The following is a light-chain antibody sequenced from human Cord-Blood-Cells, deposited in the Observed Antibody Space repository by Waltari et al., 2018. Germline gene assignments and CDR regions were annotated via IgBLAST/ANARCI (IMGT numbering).Light chain of an antibody. Sequence: SALTQPASVSGSLGQSTTISCTATTSDVGGYNSVSWYQQHPGNAPKLMIYDVSNRPSGVSNRFSGSKSGNTASLTISGLQAEDEADYYCSSYTSSSVVFGGGTKLTVL. CDR2: DVS. CDR1: TSDVGGYNS. V-gene: IGLV2-14*01. CDR3: SSYTSSSVV. J-gene: IGLJ2*01.